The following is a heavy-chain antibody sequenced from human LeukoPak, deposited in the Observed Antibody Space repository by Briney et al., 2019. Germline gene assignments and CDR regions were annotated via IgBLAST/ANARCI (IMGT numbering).Heavy chain of an antibody. D-gene: IGHD6-19*01. Sequence: GGSLRLSCAASGFTFSSYWMSWVRQAPGEGLEWVANIKQDGSEKYYVDSVKGRFTISRDNAKNSLYLQMNSLRAEDTAVYYCARALAVAVFDYWGQGTLVTVSS. CDR1: GFTFSSYW. CDR3: ARALAVAVFDY. J-gene: IGHJ4*02. CDR2: IKQDGSEK. V-gene: IGHV3-7*01.